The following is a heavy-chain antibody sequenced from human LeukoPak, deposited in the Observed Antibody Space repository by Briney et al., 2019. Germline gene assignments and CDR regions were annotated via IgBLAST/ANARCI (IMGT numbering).Heavy chain of an antibody. V-gene: IGHV3-23*01. J-gene: IGHJ4*02. CDR3: AKAACSSGYYNYFDY. D-gene: IGHD3-22*01. Sequence: GGSLRLSCAASGFTFSSYAMSWVRQAPGKGLEWVSGLSGSGGSTDYADSVKGRFTISRDNSKNTLYLQMHSLRAEDTAFYYCAKAACSSGYYNYFDYWGQGTLVTVSS. CDR1: GFTFSSYA. CDR2: LSGSGGST.